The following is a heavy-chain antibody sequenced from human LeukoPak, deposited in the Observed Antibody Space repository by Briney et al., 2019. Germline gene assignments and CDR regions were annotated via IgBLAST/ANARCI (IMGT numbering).Heavy chain of an antibody. CDR2: ISSSSSHI. J-gene: IGHJ4*02. CDR3: ARGGCSSASCAFDY. V-gene: IGHV3-21*01. D-gene: IGHD2-2*01. CDR1: GFTFSSYS. Sequence: GGSLRLSCAASGFTFSSYSMKWVRQAPGKGLEWVSSISSSSSHIYYADSVKGRFTISRDNAKNSLYLQMNSLRAEDAAVYYCARGGCSSASCAFDYWGQGTLVTVSS.